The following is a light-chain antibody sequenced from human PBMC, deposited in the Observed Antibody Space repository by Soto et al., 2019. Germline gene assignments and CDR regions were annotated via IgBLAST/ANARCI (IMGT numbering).Light chain of an antibody. J-gene: IGKJ5*01. CDR3: QQYNNWPWT. Sequence: EIVLTQSPGTLSLSPGERATLSCRASESVTDYLAWYQQKPGQAPKLLVYDVSNRATGIPARFSGGGSGTDFTLTISNVEPEDFAVYYCQQYNNWPWTFGQGTRLEIK. V-gene: IGKV3-11*01. CDR2: DVS. CDR1: ESVTDY.